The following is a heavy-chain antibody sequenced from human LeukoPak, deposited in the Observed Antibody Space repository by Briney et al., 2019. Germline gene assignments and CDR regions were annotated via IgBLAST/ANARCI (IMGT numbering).Heavy chain of an antibody. V-gene: IGHV3-21*01. CDR2: IDTTSNYM. CDR3: ATSRRDSEWYIDAS. D-gene: IGHD3-3*01. J-gene: IGHJ4*02. CDR1: GFTFSSYN. Sequence: GGSLRLSCAASGFTFSSYNMNWVRQAPGKGLDWVSSIDTTSNYMHYGDSVRGRFTISRDNAKNSLYLQMNSPRVEDTAVYYCATSRRDSEWYIDASWGQGTLVTVSS.